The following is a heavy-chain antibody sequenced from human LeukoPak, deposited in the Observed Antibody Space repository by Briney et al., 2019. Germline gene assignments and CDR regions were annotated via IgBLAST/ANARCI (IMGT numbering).Heavy chain of an antibody. V-gene: IGHV4-34*01. CDR3: ARDRKKYYYDSSGYYSHDAFDI. D-gene: IGHD3-22*01. CDR2: INHSGST. J-gene: IGHJ3*02. Sequence: PSETLSLTCAVYGGSFSGYYWSWIRQPPGKGLEWIGEINHSGSTNYNPSLKSRVTISVDTSKNQFSLKLSSVTAADTAVYYCARDRKKYYYDSSGYYSHDAFDIWGQGTMVTVSS. CDR1: GGSFSGYY.